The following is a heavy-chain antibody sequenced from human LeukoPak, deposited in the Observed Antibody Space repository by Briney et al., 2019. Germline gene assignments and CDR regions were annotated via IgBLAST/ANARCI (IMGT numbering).Heavy chain of an antibody. CDR1: GFTFSSYW. CDR3: VSGHVLRYFDWSRGDY. Sequence: GGSLRLSCAASGFTFSSYWMSWVRQAPGKGLEWVANIKQDGSEKHYVDSVKGRFTISRDNAKNSLYLQMNSLRAEDTAVYYCVSGHVLRYFDWSRGDYWGQGTLVTVSS. D-gene: IGHD3-9*01. CDR2: IKQDGSEK. V-gene: IGHV3-7*01. J-gene: IGHJ4*02.